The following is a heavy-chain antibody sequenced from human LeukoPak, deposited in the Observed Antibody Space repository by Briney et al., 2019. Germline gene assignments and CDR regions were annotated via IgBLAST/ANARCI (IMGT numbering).Heavy chain of an antibody. CDR2: INPNSGGT. J-gene: IGHJ4*02. CDR3: AREGIVGATLGVY. D-gene: IGHD1-26*01. V-gene: IGHV1-2*02. CDR1: GYTFTGYY. Sequence: ASVKVSCKASGYTFTGYYMHWVRQAPGQGLEWMGWINPNSGGTNYAQKFQGRVTMTRDRSISTAYMELSRLRSDDTAVYYCAREGIVGATLGVYWGQGTLVTVSS.